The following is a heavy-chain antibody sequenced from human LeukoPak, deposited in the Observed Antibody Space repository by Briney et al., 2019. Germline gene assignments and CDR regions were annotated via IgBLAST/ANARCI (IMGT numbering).Heavy chain of an antibody. CDR2: ISDSGGST. CDR3: AKRGVVIRVFLVGFHKEAYYFES. D-gene: IGHD3/OR15-3a*01. CDR1: GITLSNYG. J-gene: IGHJ4*02. Sequence: GGSLRLSCAVSGITLSNYGMSWVRQAPGKGLEGVAGISDSGGSTKYADSVKGRFTISRDNPKNTLFLQMNSLRADDTAVYFCAKRGVVIRVFLVGFHKEAYYFESWGQGALVTVSS. V-gene: IGHV3-23*01.